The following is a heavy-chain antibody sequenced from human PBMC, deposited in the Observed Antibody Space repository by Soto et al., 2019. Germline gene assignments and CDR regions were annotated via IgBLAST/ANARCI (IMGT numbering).Heavy chain of an antibody. CDR3: ARVGISSSDAFDI. V-gene: IGHV4-31*03. CDR1: GGSISSGAYY. Sequence: QVQLQESGPGLVKPSQTLSLTCTVSGGSISSGAYYWSWIRQHPGEALEWIGYIYYSGNTYYNPSPKSRVMISVDTSKNQFSLRLSSVTAADTAVYYCARVGISSSDAFDIWGHGTMVTVSS. CDR2: IYYSGNT. D-gene: IGHD6-6*01. J-gene: IGHJ3*02.